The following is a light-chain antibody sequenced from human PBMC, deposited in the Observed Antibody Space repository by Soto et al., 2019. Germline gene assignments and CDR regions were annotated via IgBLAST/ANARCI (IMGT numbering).Light chain of an antibody. V-gene: IGKV3-15*01. CDR2: GAS. CDR1: QSVRSD. J-gene: IGKJ3*01. Sequence: EIVMTQSPATLSVSPGESATLSCRASQSVRSDLAWYQQKPGQAPRLLIYGASNRATDVPARFSGGGSGTEFTLTISSLQSQDFEVHYCQQYNDWPRTFGHGTKVDI. CDR3: QQYNDWPRT.